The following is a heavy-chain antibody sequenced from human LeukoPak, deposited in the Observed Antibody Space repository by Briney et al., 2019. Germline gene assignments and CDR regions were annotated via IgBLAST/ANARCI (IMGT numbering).Heavy chain of an antibody. CDR2: IYSGGST. CDR3: AREAVTRNYFDY. J-gene: IGHJ4*02. CDR1: GFTVSSNY. V-gene: IGHV3-53*01. Sequence: GGSLRLSCAASGFTVSSNYMNWVRQAPGQGLEWVSVIYSGGSTYYADSVKGRFTISRDNSKNTLYLQMNSLRAEDTAVYYCAREAVTRNYFDYWGQGTLVTVSS. D-gene: IGHD4-17*01.